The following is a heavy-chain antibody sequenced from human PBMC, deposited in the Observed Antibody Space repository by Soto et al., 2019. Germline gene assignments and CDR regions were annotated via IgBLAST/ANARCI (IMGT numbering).Heavy chain of an antibody. D-gene: IGHD5-12*01. CDR1: GGSISSSSYY. CDR3: ARLLRHNYYGMDV. V-gene: IGHV4-39*01. J-gene: IGHJ6*02. Sequence: SETLSLTCTVSGGSISSSSYYWGWIRQPPGKGLEWIGSIYYSGSTYYNPSLKSRVTISVDTSKNQFSLKPSSVTAADTAVYYCARLLRHNYYGMDVWGQGTTVT. CDR2: IYYSGST.